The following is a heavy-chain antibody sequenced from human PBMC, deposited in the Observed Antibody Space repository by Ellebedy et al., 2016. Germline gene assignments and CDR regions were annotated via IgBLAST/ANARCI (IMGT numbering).Heavy chain of an antibody. D-gene: IGHD1-26*01. J-gene: IGHJ4*02. Sequence: SETLSLTCTVSGGSISSSSYYWGWIRQPPGTGLEWIGSIYYSGSTYYNPSLKSRVTISVDTSKNQFSLKLRSVTAADTAVYYCARVASGSYVYWGQGTLVTVSS. CDR1: GGSISSSSYY. V-gene: IGHV4-39*01. CDR2: IYYSGST. CDR3: ARVASGSYVY.